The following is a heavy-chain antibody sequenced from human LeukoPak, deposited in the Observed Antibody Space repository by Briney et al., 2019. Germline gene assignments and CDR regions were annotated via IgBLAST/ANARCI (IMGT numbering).Heavy chain of an antibody. CDR3: ASALWFGELELDP. CDR2: IYYSGNT. V-gene: IGHV4-39*01. Sequence: SETLSLTCTVSGGSISTSSYFWGWIRQPPGKGLEWIGNIYYSGNTYYNPSLKSRATMSVDTSKNHFSLKLNSVTAADTAVYYCASALWFGELELDPWGQGTLVTVSS. D-gene: IGHD3-10*01. CDR1: GGSISTSSYF. J-gene: IGHJ5*02.